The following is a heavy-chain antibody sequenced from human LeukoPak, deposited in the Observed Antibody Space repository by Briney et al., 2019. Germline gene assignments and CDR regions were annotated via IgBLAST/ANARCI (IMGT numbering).Heavy chain of an antibody. V-gene: IGHV3-30*02. J-gene: IGHJ4*02. D-gene: IGHD6-13*01. Sequence: GGSLRLSCIASGFTFSSYGMYWVRQAPGKGLEWVAFIRFDETNKYYADSVKGRFTIARDNSKNTLYLQMNSLRAEDTAVYYCAKGREAAARYLFDYWGQGTLVTVSS. CDR1: GFTFSSYG. CDR3: AKGREAAARYLFDY. CDR2: IRFDETNK.